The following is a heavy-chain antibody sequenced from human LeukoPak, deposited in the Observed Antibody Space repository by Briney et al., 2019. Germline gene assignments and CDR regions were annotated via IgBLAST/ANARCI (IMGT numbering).Heavy chain of an antibody. Sequence: GGSLRLSCAASGFTFSSYAMSWVRQAPGKGLEWVSAISGSGGSTYYADSVKGRFTISRDNSKNTLYLQMNSLRAEDTAVYYCAKAARIGFGELLYQAGPFDYWGQGTLVTVSS. D-gene: IGHD3-10*01. V-gene: IGHV3-23*01. CDR3: AKAARIGFGELLYQAGPFDY. CDR2: ISGSGGST. CDR1: GFTFSSYA. J-gene: IGHJ4*02.